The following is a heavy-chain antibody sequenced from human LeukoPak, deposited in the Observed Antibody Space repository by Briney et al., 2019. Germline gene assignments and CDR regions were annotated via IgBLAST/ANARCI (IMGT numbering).Heavy chain of an antibody. CDR3: MKFAGSQLLVWYFQY. V-gene: IGHV3-7*03. Sequence: PGGSLRLSCEASGFTFSDCWMSWIRQTPGKGLEWVANIKDDGSEIYYVDSVKGRFTISRDNSKNTLYLQMNSLGAEDTAVYYCMKFAGSQLLVWYFQYWGQGTLVTVSS. D-gene: IGHD2-2*01. CDR1: GFTFSDCW. J-gene: IGHJ4*02. CDR2: IKDDGSEI.